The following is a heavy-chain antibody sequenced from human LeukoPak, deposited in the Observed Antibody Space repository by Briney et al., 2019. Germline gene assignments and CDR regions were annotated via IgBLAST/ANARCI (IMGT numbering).Heavy chain of an antibody. V-gene: IGHV3-33*01. CDR2: VWHDGSNR. J-gene: IGHJ4*02. Sequence: QPGRSLRLSCTAPGFTFSSYAIHWIRQAPGKGLEWVALVWHDGSNRYYADSVKGRFTISRDNSKNPIYLQMNSLRAEDSAVYYCARVLFGAGSCPDYWGQGTLVTVSS. CDR3: ARVLFGAGSCPDY. D-gene: IGHD3-3*01. CDR1: GFTFSSYA.